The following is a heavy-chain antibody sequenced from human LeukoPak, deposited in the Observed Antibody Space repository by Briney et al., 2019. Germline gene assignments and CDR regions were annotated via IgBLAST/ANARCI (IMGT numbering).Heavy chain of an antibody. D-gene: IGHD3-22*01. Sequence: SETLSLTCAVYGGSFSGYYWSWIRQPPGKGLEWIGEINHSGSTNYNPSLKSRVTISVDTSKNQFSLKLSSVTAADTAVYYCARDPVYYDSSGYYVHAFDIWGQGTMVTVSS. CDR2: INHSGST. V-gene: IGHV4-34*01. CDR1: GGSFSGYY. CDR3: ARDPVYYDSSGYYVHAFDI. J-gene: IGHJ3*02.